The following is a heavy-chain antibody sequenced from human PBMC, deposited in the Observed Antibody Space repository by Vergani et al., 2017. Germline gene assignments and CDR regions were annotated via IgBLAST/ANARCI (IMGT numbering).Heavy chain of an antibody. CDR2: ISGSGGST. J-gene: IGHJ6*02. CDR3: ASGGYQLLNSYYYGMDV. CDR1: GFTFSSYS. Sequence: EVQLVESGGGLVQPGGSLRLSCAASGFTFSSYSMNWVRQAPGKGLEWVSGISGSGGSTYYADSVKGRFTISRDNSKNTLYLQRNSLRAEDTAVYYCASGGYQLLNSYYYGMDVWGQGTTVTVSS. V-gene: IGHV3-23*04. D-gene: IGHD2-2*01.